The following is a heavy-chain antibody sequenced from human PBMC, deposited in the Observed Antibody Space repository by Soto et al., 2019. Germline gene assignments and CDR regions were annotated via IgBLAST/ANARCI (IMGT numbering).Heavy chain of an antibody. CDR1: GDSISTYY. Sequence: SETLSLTCDVSGDSISTYYWSWIRQPPGKGLEWIGYVYYSGSTLYNPSLESRVTLSIDMSRKQVSLKLNSVIAADTAAHYCARTSMIESCIDYWGHGPMVTVSS. D-gene: IGHD2-2*01. J-gene: IGHJ4*01. V-gene: IGHV4-59*01. CDR2: VYYSGST. CDR3: ARTSMIESCIDY.